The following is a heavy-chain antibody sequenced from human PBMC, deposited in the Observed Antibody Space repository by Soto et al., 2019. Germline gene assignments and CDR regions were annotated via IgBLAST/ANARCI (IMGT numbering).Heavy chain of an antibody. D-gene: IGHD1-26*01. CDR1: GGTFSSYA. J-gene: IGHJ6*02. CDR2: IIPIFGTA. V-gene: IGHV1-69*01. Sequence: QVQLVQSGAEVKKPGSSVKVSCKASGGTFSSYAISWVRQAPGQGLEWMGGIIPIFGTANYAQKFQGRVTITADESTSTAYMELSSLRSEDTAVYYCARENWLLPDENYYYYYGMDVWGQGTTVTVSS. CDR3: ARENWLLPDENYYYYYGMDV.